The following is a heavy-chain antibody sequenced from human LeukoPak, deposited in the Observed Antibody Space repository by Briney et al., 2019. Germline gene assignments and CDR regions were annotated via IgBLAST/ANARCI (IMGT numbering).Heavy chain of an antibody. J-gene: IGHJ4*02. V-gene: IGHV4-61*02. CDR1: GNSISSGTFY. CDR3: AGTPFDPGDPSPYFFHY. Sequence: TSETLSLTCTVSGNSISSGTFYWNWIRQPAGKGLEWIGRIYASGSTNYNPSLKSRVTISVDTSKNQFSLNLSSVTAADTAVYYCAGTPFDPGDPSPYFFHYWGQGALVTVSS. CDR2: IYASGST. D-gene: IGHD4-17*01.